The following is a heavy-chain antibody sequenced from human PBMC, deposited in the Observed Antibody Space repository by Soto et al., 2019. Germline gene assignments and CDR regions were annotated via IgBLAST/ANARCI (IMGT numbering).Heavy chain of an antibody. CDR2: ISGLGGSR. J-gene: IGHJ4*02. V-gene: IGHV3-23*01. CDR3: AKSYGNTWEQYYFDC. Sequence: VHLLESGGGLVQPGGSLRLSCAASGFTFSAYSLSWVRQAPGKGLQWVSGISGLGGSRYYADSVKGRFTISRDNSKNSLYLQMDSLRVEDTAVYYCAKSYGNTWEQYYFDCWGQGTLLTVSS. CDR1: GFTFSAYS. D-gene: IGHD1-26*01.